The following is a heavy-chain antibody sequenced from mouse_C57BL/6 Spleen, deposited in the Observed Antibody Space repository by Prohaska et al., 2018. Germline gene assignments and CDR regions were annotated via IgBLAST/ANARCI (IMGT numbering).Heavy chain of an antibody. V-gene: IGHV5-17*01. Sequence: GGLVKLGGSLKPSCAASGFTFRDYGMHWVRQAPEKGLEWVAYISSGSSTIYYADTVKGRFTISRDNAKNTLFLQMTSLRSEDTAMYYCARNWDYFDYWGQGTTLSVSS. D-gene: IGHD4-1*01. CDR2: ISSGSSTI. CDR3: ARNWDYFDY. CDR1: GFTFRDYG. J-gene: IGHJ2*01.